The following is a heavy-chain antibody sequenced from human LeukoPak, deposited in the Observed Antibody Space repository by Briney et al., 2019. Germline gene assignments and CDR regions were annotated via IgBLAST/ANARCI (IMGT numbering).Heavy chain of an antibody. J-gene: IGHJ5*02. V-gene: IGHV4-4*07. CDR3: ARDRDSSWSYNWFDP. CDR2: IYTSGST. D-gene: IGHD6-13*01. Sequence: PSETLSLTCTVSGGSISSYYWSWIRQPAGTRLEWIGRIYTSGSTNYNPSLKSRVTMSVDTSKNQFSLRLSSVTAADTAVYYCARDRDSSWSYNWFDPWGQGTLVTVSS. CDR1: GGSISSYY.